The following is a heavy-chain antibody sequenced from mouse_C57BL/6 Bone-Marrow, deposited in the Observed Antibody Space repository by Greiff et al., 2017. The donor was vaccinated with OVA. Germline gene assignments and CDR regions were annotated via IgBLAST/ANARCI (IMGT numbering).Heavy chain of an antibody. CDR2: SRNKANDYTT. Sequence: EVQLMESGGGLVQSGRSLRLSCATSGFTFSDFYMEWVRQAPGKGLEWIAASRNKANDYTTEYSASVKGRFIVSRDTSQSILYLQMNALRAEDTAIYYCARDLVDYWGQGTSVTVSS. CDR1: GFTFSDFY. V-gene: IGHV7-1*01. J-gene: IGHJ4*01. CDR3: ARDLVDY.